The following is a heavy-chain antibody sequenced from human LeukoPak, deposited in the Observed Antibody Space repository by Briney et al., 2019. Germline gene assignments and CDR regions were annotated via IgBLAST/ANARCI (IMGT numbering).Heavy chain of an antibody. V-gene: IGHV1-69*04. CDR3: ARDLSGGDSY. Sequence: ASVKVSCKSSGGTFSSYAISWVRQAPGQGLEWMGRIIPILGIANYAQKFQGRVTITADKSTSTAYMELSSLRSEDTAVYYCARDLSGGDSYWGQGTLVTVSS. D-gene: IGHD2-21*02. CDR2: IIPILGIA. J-gene: IGHJ4*02. CDR1: GGTFSSYA.